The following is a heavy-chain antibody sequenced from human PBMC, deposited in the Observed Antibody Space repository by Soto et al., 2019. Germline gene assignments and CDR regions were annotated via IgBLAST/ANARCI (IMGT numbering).Heavy chain of an antibody. CDR3: ASNSGSYYFDY. J-gene: IGHJ4*02. D-gene: IGHD1-26*01. CDR2: IYYSGST. CDR1: GGSISSGGYY. Sequence: SETLSLTCTVSGGSISSGGYYWSWIRQHPGKGLEWIGYIYYSGSTYYNPSLKSRVTISVDTSKNQFSLRLTSVTAADTAVYYCASNSGSYYFDYWGQGTLVTVSS. V-gene: IGHV4-31*03.